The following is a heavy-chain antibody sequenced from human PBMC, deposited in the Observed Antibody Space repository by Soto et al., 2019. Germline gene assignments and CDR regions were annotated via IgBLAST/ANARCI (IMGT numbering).Heavy chain of an antibody. D-gene: IGHD4-17*01. Sequence: GGSLRLSCAASGFTFSSYAMSWVRQAPGKGLEWVSAISGSGGSTYYADSVKGRFTISRDNAKNSLYLQMNSLRDEDTAVYYCARDQETTVTSFDYWGREPWSPSPQ. CDR2: ISGSGGST. CDR1: GFTFSSYA. V-gene: IGHV3-23*01. J-gene: IGHJ4*02. CDR3: ARDQETTVTSFDY.